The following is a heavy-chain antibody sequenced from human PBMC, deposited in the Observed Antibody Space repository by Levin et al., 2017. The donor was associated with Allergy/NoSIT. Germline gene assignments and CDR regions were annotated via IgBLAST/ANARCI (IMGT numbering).Heavy chain of an antibody. D-gene: IGHD1-26*01. Sequence: PGGSLRLSCAASGFTFSSYAMHWVRQAPGKGLEWVAVISYDGSNKYYADSVKGRFTISRDNSKNTLYLQMNSLRAEDTAVYYCARDLFQWELTCHDYWGQGTLVTVSS. V-gene: IGHV3-30*04. CDR2: ISYDGSNK. CDR1: GFTFSSYA. J-gene: IGHJ4*02. CDR3: ARDLFQWELTCHDY.